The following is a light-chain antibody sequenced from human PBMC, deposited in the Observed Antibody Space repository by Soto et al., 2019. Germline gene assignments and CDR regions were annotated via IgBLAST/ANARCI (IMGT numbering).Light chain of an antibody. CDR2: EVT. CDR1: SSDVGANNY. Sequence: QSALTQPASVSGSPGQSITISCTGSSSDVGANNYVSWYQQHPGKAPRHMIYEVTNRPSGVSNRFSGSKSGNTATLTISGLRAEDEADYYCRSSTSGSTLVVFGGGTKLTVL. CDR3: RSSTSGSTLVV. J-gene: IGLJ2*01. V-gene: IGLV2-14*01.